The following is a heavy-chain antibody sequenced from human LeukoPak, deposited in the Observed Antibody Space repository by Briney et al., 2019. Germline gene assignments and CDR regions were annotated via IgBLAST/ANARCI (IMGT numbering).Heavy chain of an antibody. J-gene: IGHJ4*02. D-gene: IGHD5-12*01. CDR2: IYYSGST. Sequence: SETLSLTCTVSGGSISSYYWSWIRQPPGKGLEWIGYIYYSGSTNYNPSLKSRVTISVDTSKNQFSLKLSSVTAADTAVYYCARHERYSGYDSTFDYWGQGTLVTVSS. V-gene: IGHV4-59*08. CDR1: GGSISSYY. CDR3: ARHERYSGYDSTFDY.